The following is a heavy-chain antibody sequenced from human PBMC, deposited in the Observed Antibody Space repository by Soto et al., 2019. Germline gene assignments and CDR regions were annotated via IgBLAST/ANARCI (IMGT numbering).Heavy chain of an antibody. CDR2: IRGSGGST. Sequence: GGSMRLSCAASGFTFSSYAMSWVRQAPGKRLEWVSSIRGSGGSTYYADSVKGLFTISRDKTKNTLYLQMNSLRAEYTAVYYCAKDLSLQYYDFWSGYLDAFDIWGQGTMVTF. CDR3: AKDLSLQYYDFWSGYLDAFDI. CDR1: GFTFSSYA. J-gene: IGHJ3*02. D-gene: IGHD3-3*01. V-gene: IGHV3-23*01.